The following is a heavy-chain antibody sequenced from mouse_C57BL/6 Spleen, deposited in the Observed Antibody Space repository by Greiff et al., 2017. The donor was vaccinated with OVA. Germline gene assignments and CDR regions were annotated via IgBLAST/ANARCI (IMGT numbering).Heavy chain of an antibody. D-gene: IGHD1-1*01. V-gene: IGHV5-9*01. Sequence: EVQLVESGGGLVKPGGSLKLSCAASGFTFSSYTMSWVRQTPEKRLEWVATISGGGGNTYYPDSVKGRFTISRDNAKNTLYLQMSSLRSEDTALYYCARSFYYYGSKPSWFAYWGQGTLVTVSA. CDR2: ISGGGGNT. CDR1: GFTFSSYT. CDR3: ARSFYYYGSKPSWFAY. J-gene: IGHJ3*01.